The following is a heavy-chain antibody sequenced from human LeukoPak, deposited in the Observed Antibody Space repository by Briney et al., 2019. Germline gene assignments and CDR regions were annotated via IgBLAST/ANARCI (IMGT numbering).Heavy chain of an antibody. D-gene: IGHD4-17*01. V-gene: IGHV3-13*01. CDR3: ATVFTVTENLGAFDI. Sequence: GGSLRLSCAASGRTFSSYDMHWVRQATGKGLEWVSAIGTAGDTYYPGSVKGRFTISRENAKNSLYLQMNSLRAGDTAVYYCATVFTVTENLGAFDIWGQGTMVTVSS. CDR1: GRTFSSYD. J-gene: IGHJ3*02. CDR2: IGTAGDT.